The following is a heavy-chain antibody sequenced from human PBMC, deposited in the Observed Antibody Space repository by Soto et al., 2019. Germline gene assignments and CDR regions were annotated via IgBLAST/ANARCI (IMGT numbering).Heavy chain of an antibody. CDR3: VGWTGDWGRSDY. D-gene: IGHD2-21*01. CDR2: IWADGSRQ. CDR1: GFAFSTYG. Sequence: QVQLVESGGGVIQPGTSLRLSCSASGFAFSTYGMHWVRQAPGKGLEWVAVIWADGSRQFYGDSVKGRFTISRDNSKNTLYLQMNSLKVDDTAVYYCVGWTGDWGRSDYGGQGTLVTVSS. V-gene: IGHV3-33*08. J-gene: IGHJ4*02.